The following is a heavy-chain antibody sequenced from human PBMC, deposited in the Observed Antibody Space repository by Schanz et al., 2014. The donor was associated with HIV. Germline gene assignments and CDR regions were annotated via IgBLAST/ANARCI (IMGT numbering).Heavy chain of an antibody. Sequence: VQLVESGGGLVKPGGSRRLSCVASGFLFSDFYMTWIRQAPGKGLEWISYISDSGSRRFYADSVQGRFTISRDNSRNTLYLEMNSLRVDDTAVYYCARTSRIAVSGRDPRRDYYYGMDVWGAGTTVTVSP. D-gene: IGHD6-19*01. J-gene: IGHJ6*04. CDR2: ISDSGSRR. CDR3: ARTSRIAVSGRDPRRDYYYGMDV. V-gene: IGHV3-11*04. CDR1: GFLFSDFY.